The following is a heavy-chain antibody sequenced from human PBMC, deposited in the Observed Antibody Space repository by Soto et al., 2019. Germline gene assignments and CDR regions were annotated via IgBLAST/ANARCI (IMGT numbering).Heavy chain of an antibody. Sequence: SETLSLTCTVSGGSISGYYWSWIRQPPGKGLEWIGYIYYSGSTNYNPSLKSRVTISVDTSKNQFSLKLSSVTAADTAVYYCARDLAISSPYYFDYWGQGTLVTVSS. J-gene: IGHJ4*02. V-gene: IGHV4-59*01. CDR2: IYYSGST. CDR1: GGSISGYY. CDR3: ARDLAISSPYYFDY. D-gene: IGHD2-15*01.